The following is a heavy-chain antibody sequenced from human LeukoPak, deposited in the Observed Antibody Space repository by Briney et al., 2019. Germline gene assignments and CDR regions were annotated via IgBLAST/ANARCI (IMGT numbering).Heavy chain of an antibody. CDR1: GGSISSSSYY. CDR2: IYYSGST. V-gene: IGHV4-39*01. J-gene: IGHJ4*02. CDR3: APWLLSDGSIDY. D-gene: IGHD3-3*01. Sequence: SETLSLTCTVSGGSISSSSYYWGWLRQPPGKGLEWIGSIYYSGSTYYTPSLKRRVTISVDTSKNQFSLKLSSVTAADTAVYYCAPWLLSDGSIDYWGQGTLVTDSS.